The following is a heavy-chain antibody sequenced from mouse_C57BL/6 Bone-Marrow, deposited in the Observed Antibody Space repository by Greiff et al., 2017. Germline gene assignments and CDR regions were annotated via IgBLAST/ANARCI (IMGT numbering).Heavy chain of an antibody. V-gene: IGHV1-69*01. CDR1: GYTFTSYW. J-gene: IGHJ3*01. Sequence: VQLQQPGAELVMPGASVKLSCKASGYTFTSYWMHWVKQRPGQGLEWIGEIDPSDSYTNYNQKFKGKSTLTVDKSSSTAYMQLSSLTSEYSAVYYCARGYYDYDEGFAYWGQGTLVTVSA. D-gene: IGHD2-4*01. CDR2: IDPSDSYT. CDR3: ARGYYDYDEGFAY.